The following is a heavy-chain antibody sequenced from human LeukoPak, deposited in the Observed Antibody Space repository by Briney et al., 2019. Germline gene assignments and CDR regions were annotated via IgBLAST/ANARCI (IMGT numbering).Heavy chain of an antibody. CDR3: ARSGSYPNYYFDY. J-gene: IGHJ4*02. D-gene: IGHD1-26*01. Sequence: SVKVSCKASGGTFNNYAISWVRQAPGQGLEWMGRIIPIFGTADYAQKFQGRVTVTTDESTGTAYMELSRLRSEDTAVYYCARSGSYPNYYFDYWGQGTLVTVSS. V-gene: IGHV1-69*05. CDR2: IIPIFGTA. CDR1: GGTFNNYA.